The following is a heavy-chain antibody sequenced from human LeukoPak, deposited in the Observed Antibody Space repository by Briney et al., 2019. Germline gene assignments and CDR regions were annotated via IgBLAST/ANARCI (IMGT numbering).Heavy chain of an antibody. J-gene: IGHJ4*02. D-gene: IGHD3-16*01. CDR1: GGSLSSSTYY. V-gene: IGHV4-39*01. CDR2: FYFGGST. Sequence: PSETLSLTCSVSGGSLSSSTYYWGWLRQPPGRGVEGIGSFYFGGSTYYNPSLKSRVTISVDTSKNQFSLRLTSVTAADTTLYYCARHRSDDYYFFDYWGQGTLVTVSS. CDR3: ARHRSDDYYFFDY.